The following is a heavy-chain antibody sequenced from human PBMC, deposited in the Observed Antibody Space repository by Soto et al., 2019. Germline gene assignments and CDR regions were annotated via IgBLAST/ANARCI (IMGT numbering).Heavy chain of an antibody. CDR1: GFTFSSYS. J-gene: IGHJ6*02. D-gene: IGHD4-4*01. V-gene: IGHV3-21*01. CDR3: ARDDYSNGGRSNYYYGMDV. CDR2: ISSSSSYI. Sequence: KAGGSLRLSCAASGFTFSSYSMNWVRQAPGKGLEWVSSISSSSSYIYYADSVKGRFTISRDNAKNSLYLQMNSLRAEDTAVYYCARDDYSNGGRSNYYYGMDVWGQGTTVTVSS.